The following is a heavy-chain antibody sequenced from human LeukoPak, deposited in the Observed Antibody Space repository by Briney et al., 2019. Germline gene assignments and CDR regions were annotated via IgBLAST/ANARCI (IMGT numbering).Heavy chain of an antibody. D-gene: IGHD1-26*01. J-gene: IGHJ4*02. CDR2: ISGGGDLT. CDR1: GFTFSSYG. Sequence: GGSLRLSCAASGFTFSSYGMSWVRQAPGKGLEWVSAISGGGDLTNYADAVKGRFTISRDSSKNMLYVQMNSLRAEDTAVYYCAKGLISSATYFSYFDYWGQGTLVTVSS. V-gene: IGHV3-23*01. CDR3: AKGLISSATYFSYFDY.